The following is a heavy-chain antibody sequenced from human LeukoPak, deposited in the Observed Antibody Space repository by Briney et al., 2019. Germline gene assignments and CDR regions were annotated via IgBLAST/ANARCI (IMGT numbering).Heavy chain of an antibody. CDR3: ATFGTTVDI. Sequence: GGSLRLSCAASGFSLSGYTMYWVRQAPGKGLEWVSSISTTSSHIYYADSVKGRFTISRDNAKNSLDLQMNSLRAEDTAVYYCATFGTTVDIWGQGTLVTVSS. CDR2: ISTTSSHI. CDR1: GFSLSGYT. D-gene: IGHD1-1*01. J-gene: IGHJ4*02. V-gene: IGHV3-21*01.